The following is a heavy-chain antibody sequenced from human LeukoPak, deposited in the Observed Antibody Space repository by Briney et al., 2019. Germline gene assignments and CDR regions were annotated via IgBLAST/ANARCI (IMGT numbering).Heavy chain of an antibody. CDR1: GYSFTGYY. Sequence: ASVKVSCKASGYSFTGYYMHWVRQAPGQGLEWMGWINPNSGGTNYAQKFQGRVTMTRDTSISTAYMELSRLRSDDTAVYYCARDPLNLITIFGVVTSEYFQHWGQGTLVTVSS. J-gene: IGHJ1*01. V-gene: IGHV1-2*02. CDR3: ARDPLNLITIFGVVTSEYFQH. D-gene: IGHD3-3*01. CDR2: INPNSGGT.